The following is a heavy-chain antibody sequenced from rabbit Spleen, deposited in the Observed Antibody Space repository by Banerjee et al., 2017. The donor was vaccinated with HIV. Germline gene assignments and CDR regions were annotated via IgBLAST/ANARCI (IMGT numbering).Heavy chain of an antibody. CDR1: GFDLSNYC. D-gene: IGHD1-1*01. Sequence: QSLEESGGDLVKPGASLTLTCTASGFDLSNYCMNWVRQAPGKGLEWIGTMDAGSTTGTYYASWAKGRFIMSRTSSTKVTLQMTSLTAADTATYFCARDLVAVIGWNFSLWGQGTLVTVS. CDR2: MDAGSTTGT. CDR3: ARDLVAVIGWNFSL. V-gene: IGHV1S40*01. J-gene: IGHJ4*01.